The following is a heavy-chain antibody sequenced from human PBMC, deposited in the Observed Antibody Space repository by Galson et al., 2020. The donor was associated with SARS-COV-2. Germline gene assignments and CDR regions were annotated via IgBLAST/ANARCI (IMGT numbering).Heavy chain of an antibody. V-gene: IGHV4-34*01. CDR2: INHSGST. J-gene: IGHJ5*02. D-gene: IGHD3-22*01. Sequence: SETLSLTCAVYGGSFSGYYWSWIRQPPGKGLEWIGEINHSGSTKYNPSLESRVIMSVDTSERQFSLQLTSVTAADTAVYYCARGRIVESGRVGKSWFVPWGQGILVTVSS. CDR1: GGSFSGYY. CDR3: ARGRIVESGRVGKSWFVP.